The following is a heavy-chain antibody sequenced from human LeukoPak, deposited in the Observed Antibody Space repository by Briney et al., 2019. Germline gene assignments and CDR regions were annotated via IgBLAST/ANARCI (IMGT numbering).Heavy chain of an antibody. CDR3: ARGRIIRGYFDY. V-gene: IGHV3-20*04. CDR2: INGNGGST. Sequence: GGSLRLSCAASGFTFHDYAMNWVRQAPGKGLEWVSGINGNGGSTGYADSVKGRFAMSRDNAKNSLYLQMNSLRAEDTALYYCARGRIIRGYFDYWGQGTLVTVSS. CDR1: GFTFHDYA. J-gene: IGHJ4*02. D-gene: IGHD2/OR15-2a*01.